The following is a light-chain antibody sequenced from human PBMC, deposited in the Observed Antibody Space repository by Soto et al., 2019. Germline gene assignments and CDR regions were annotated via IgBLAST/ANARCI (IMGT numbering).Light chain of an antibody. J-gene: IGLJ2*01. CDR2: EDI. CDR1: SSDVGSYNL. CDR3: SSYAGSTTVV. Sequence: QSVLTQPASVSGSPGQSITISCTGTSSDVGSYNLVSWYQQHPGKAPKLIIFEDIERPSGVSNRFSGSKSGNTASLTISGLQTEDEADYYCSSYAGSTTVVFGGGTKLTVL. V-gene: IGLV2-23*01.